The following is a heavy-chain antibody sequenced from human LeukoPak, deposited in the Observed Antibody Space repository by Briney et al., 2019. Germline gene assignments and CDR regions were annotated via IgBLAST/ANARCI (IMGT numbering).Heavy chain of an antibody. D-gene: IGHD3-9*01. V-gene: IGHV1-18*01. CDR1: GYTFTSYG. Sequence: ASVKVSCKASGYTFTSYGISWVRQAPGQGLEWMGWISAYNGNTNYAQKLQGRVTMTTDTSTSTAYMELRSLRSDDTAVYYCARDFRSYDILTRDPSELEPWGQGTLVTVSS. CDR3: ARDFRSYDILTRDPSELEP. J-gene: IGHJ5*02. CDR2: ISAYNGNT.